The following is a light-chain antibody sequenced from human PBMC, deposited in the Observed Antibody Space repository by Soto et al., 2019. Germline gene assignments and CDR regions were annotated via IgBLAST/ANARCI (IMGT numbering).Light chain of an antibody. CDR3: CSYISSGSVV. J-gene: IGLJ2*01. CDR2: EVN. V-gene: IGLV2-23*02. CDR1: NSDVGKYNA. Sequence: QSALTQPASVSGSPGQSITISCTGTNSDVGKYNAVSWYQQLPGKAPKFIIYEVNKRPSGVSDRFSGSKSDNTASLTLSGLQAEDEADYYCCSYISSGSVVFGGGTKLTVL.